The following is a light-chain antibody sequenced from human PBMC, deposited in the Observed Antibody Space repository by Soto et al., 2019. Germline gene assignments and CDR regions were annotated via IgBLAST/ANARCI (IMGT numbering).Light chain of an antibody. V-gene: IGKV3-20*01. J-gene: IGKJ1*01. CDR3: QQYGSSSWT. Sequence: ASQSVSSSYLAWYQQKPGQAPRLLIYGASSRATGIPDRFSGSGSGTDFTLTISRLEPEDFAVYYCQQYGSSSWTFGQGTKV. CDR2: GAS. CDR1: QSVSSSY.